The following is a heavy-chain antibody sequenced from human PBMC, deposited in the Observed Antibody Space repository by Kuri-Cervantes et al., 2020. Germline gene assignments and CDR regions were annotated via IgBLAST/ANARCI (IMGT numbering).Heavy chain of an antibody. Sequence: GESLKISCAASGFMFSNYGMSWVRQAPGKGLEWVSAISGSSGDTYYTDSVKGRFTISRDNSKNTLYLQMNSLRAEDTAVYYCARDAIDTMIVVVNPYNWFDPWGQGTLVTVSS. CDR1: GFMFSNYG. CDR3: ARDAIDTMIVVVNPYNWFDP. V-gene: IGHV3-23*01. D-gene: IGHD3-22*01. J-gene: IGHJ5*02. CDR2: ISGSSGDT.